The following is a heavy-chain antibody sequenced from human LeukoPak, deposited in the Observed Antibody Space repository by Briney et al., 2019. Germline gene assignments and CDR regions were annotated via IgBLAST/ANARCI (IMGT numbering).Heavy chain of an antibody. D-gene: IGHD2-15*01. CDR3: ARTACIGGSCYSHRGDFVI. CDR2: IYTSGST. Sequence: SAIQSLTCTAAGGFISSYYWSWIRQPAGKGLEWIGRIYTSGSTNYNPSLKSRVTMSVDTSKSQFSLKLSSVTAADTAVYYCARTACIGGSCYSHRGDFVIWDRGTMVTVSS. J-gene: IGHJ3*02. CDR1: GGFISSYY. V-gene: IGHV4-4*07.